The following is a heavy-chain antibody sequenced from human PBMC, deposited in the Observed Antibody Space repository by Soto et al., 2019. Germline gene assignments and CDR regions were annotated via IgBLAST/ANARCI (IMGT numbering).Heavy chain of an antibody. Sequence: SETLSLTCAVSGGSISSSNWWSWVRQPPGKGLEWIGEIYHSGSTNYNPSLKSRVTISVDKSKNQFSLKLSSVTAADTAVYYCERVPIAAAGTGYYYYGMDVWGQGTTVS. CDR3: ERVPIAAAGTGYYYYGMDV. V-gene: IGHV4-4*02. J-gene: IGHJ6*02. D-gene: IGHD6-13*01. CDR2: IYHSGST. CDR1: GGSISSSNW.